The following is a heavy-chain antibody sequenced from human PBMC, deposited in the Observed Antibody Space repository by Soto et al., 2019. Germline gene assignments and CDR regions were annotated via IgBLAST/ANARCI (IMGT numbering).Heavy chain of an antibody. Sequence: SGPTLVKPTQTLTLTCTFSGFSLSTSGMCVSWIRQPPGKALEWLARIDWDDDKYYSTSLKTRLTISKDTSKNQVVLTMTNMDPVDTATYYCARILSDSSSWSVDYWGQGTLVTVSS. D-gene: IGHD6-13*01. J-gene: IGHJ4*02. CDR2: IDWDDDK. V-gene: IGHV2-70*11. CDR3: ARILSDSSSWSVDY. CDR1: GFSLSTSGMC.